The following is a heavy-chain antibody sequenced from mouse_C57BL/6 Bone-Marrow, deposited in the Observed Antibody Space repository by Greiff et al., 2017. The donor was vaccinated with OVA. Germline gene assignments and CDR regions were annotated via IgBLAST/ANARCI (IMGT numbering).Heavy chain of an antibody. CDR3: ARRQLYAMDY. CDR1: GFIFSSYG. V-gene: IGHV5-6*01. Sequence: EVQVVESGGDLVKPGGSLKLSCAASGFIFSSYGMSWVRQTPDKRLEWVATISSGGSYTYYPDSVKGRFTISRDNAKNTLYLQMSSLKSEDTAMYYCARRQLYAMDYWGQGTSVTVSS. J-gene: IGHJ4*01. CDR2: ISSGGSYT. D-gene: IGHD4-1*02.